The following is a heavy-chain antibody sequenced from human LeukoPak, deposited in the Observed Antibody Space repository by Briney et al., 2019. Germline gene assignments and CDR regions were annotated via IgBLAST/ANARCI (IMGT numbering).Heavy chain of an antibody. CDR1: GFTFSSYG. CDR3: AKGSGYNFDY. Sequence: GGSLRLSCAASGFTFSSYGMHWVRQAPGKGLEWVAVISYDGSNKYYADSVKGRFTSSRDNSKNTLYLQMNSLRAEDTAVYYCAKGSGYNFDYWGQGTLVTVSS. CDR2: ISYDGSNK. V-gene: IGHV3-30*18. J-gene: IGHJ4*02. D-gene: IGHD3-22*01.